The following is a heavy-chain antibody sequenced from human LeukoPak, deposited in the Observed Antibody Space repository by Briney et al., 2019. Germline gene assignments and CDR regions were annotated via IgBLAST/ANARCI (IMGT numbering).Heavy chain of an antibody. V-gene: IGHV3-48*01. CDR1: GFTFSSYS. CDR3: AKEPPAATIFGVVISGDY. D-gene: IGHD3-3*01. J-gene: IGHJ4*02. Sequence: PGGSLRLSCAASGFTFSSYSMNWVRQAPGKGLEWVSYISSSSSTIYYADSVKGRFTISRDNDKNSLYLQMNSLRAEDTAVYYCAKEPPAATIFGVVISGDYWGQGTLVTVSS. CDR2: ISSSSSTI.